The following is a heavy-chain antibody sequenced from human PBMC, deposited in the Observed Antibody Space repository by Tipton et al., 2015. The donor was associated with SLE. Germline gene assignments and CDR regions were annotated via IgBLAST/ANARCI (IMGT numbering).Heavy chain of an antibody. CDR2: IYFSGST. CDR1: GGSISSSGFY. CDR3: ARHWGLSEPVDY. Sequence: TLSLTCTVSGGSISSSGFYWTWIRQHPGKGLEWIGYIYFSGSTFYNPSLKSRLSISMDTSENQFSLTLNSVTAADTAMYYCARHWGLSEPVDYWGQGTLVTVSS. D-gene: IGHD3-16*01. V-gene: IGHV4-31*03. J-gene: IGHJ4*02.